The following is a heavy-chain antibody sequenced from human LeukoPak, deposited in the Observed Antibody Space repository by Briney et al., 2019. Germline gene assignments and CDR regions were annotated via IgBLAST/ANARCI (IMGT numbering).Heavy chain of an antibody. CDR2: IYYTGST. CDR1: GGSVGGYY. D-gene: IGHD4-17*01. V-gene: IGHV4-59*02. J-gene: IGHJ4*02. CDR3: ARESPRFRETYYFDY. Sequence: SETLSPTCTISGGSVGGYYWSWIRQPPGKGLEWIGYIYYTGSTKYNPSLKSRATISVDTSKNQFSLKLTSVTAADTAVYYCARESPRFRETYYFDYWGQGTLVTVSS.